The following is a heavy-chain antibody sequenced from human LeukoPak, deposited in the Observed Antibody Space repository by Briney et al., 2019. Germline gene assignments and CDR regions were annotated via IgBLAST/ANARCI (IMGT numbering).Heavy chain of an antibody. CDR3: ARGHRSDWLTTQGY. CDR2: ISDYNGNV. CDR1: GYIFNNYG. V-gene: IGHV1-18*01. D-gene: IGHD3-9*01. J-gene: IGHJ4*02. Sequence: ASVKVSCKASGYIFNNYGITWVRQAPGQGPEWMGWISDYNGNVKYTQKLQDRVTMTTDTSTSTAYLELRRLRSADTAVYYCARGHRSDWLTTQGYWGQGTLVTVSS.